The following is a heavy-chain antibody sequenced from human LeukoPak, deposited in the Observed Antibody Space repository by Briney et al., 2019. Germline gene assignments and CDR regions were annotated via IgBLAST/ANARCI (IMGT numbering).Heavy chain of an antibody. Sequence: GGSLRLSCAASGFTFSSYSMNWVRQATGKGLEWVSSISSSSRHIYYADSVKGRFTISRDNAKTSLYLQMNSLRAEDTAVYYCASDGALCYDSSGYCFDYWGQGTLVTVSS. V-gene: IGHV3-21*01. D-gene: IGHD3-22*01. CDR2: ISSSSRHI. J-gene: IGHJ4*02. CDR3: ASDGALCYDSSGYCFDY. CDR1: GFTFSSYS.